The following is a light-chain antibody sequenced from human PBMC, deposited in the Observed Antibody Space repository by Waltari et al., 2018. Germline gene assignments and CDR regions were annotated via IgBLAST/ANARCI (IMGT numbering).Light chain of an antibody. V-gene: IGKV3-20*01. Sequence: SCRASQVVSRALAWYQQKPGQPPRLLIFGASNRATGIPDRFSGSGSGTDFSLTISRLEPEDFAVYYCQHYVRLPATFGQGTKVEIK. CDR3: QHYVRLPAT. CDR1: QVVSRA. J-gene: IGKJ1*01. CDR2: GAS.